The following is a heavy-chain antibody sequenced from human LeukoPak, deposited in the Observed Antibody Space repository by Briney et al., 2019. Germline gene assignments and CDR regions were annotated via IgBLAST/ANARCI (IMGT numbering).Heavy chain of an antibody. CDR2: IYYSGST. V-gene: IGHV4-59*01. Sequence: KPSETLSLTCTVSGGSISSYYWSWIRQPPGKGLEWIGYIYYSGSTNYNPSLKSRVTISVDTSKNQFSLKLSSVTGADTAVYYCARADDSSFDIWGQGTMVTVSS. CDR1: GGSISSYY. J-gene: IGHJ3*02. CDR3: ARADDSSFDI. D-gene: IGHD2-21*02.